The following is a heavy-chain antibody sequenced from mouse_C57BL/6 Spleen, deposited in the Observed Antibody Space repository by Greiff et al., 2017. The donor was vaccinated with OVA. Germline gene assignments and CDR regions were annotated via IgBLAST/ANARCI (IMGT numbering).Heavy chain of an antibody. Sequence: VQLKESGGDLVKPGGSLKLSCAASGFTFSSYGMSWVRQTPDKRLEWVATISSGGSYTYYPDSVKGRFTISRDNAKNTLYLQMSSLKSEDTAMYYCARQTGTGYFDVWGTGTTVTVSS. CDR1: GFTFSSYG. D-gene: IGHD4-1*01. CDR2: ISSGGSYT. CDR3: ARQTGTGYFDV. J-gene: IGHJ1*03. V-gene: IGHV5-6*01.